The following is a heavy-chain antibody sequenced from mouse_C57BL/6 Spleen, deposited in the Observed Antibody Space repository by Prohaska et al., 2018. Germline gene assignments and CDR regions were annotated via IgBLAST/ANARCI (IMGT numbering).Heavy chain of an antibody. CDR2: IRLKSDNYAT. Sequence: EVKLEESGGGLVQPGGSMKLSCVASGFTFSNSWMNWVRQSPEKGIEWVAQIRLKSDNYATHYAESVKWRFTSSRDDSKSSVYLQMNNLRAEDTGIYYCTAPAGSSDYWGQGTTLTVSS. V-gene: IGHV6-3*01. CDR3: TAPAGSSDY. J-gene: IGHJ2*01. D-gene: IGHD1-3*01. CDR1: GFTFSNSW.